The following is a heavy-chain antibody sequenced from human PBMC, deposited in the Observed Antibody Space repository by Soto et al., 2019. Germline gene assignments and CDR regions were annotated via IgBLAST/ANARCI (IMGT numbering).Heavy chain of an antibody. D-gene: IGHD2-8*02. CDR1: ALTCRSYA. V-gene: IGHV3-23*01. CDR3: AKATATGGGAFDI. Sequence: RGSLPPSCPRSALTCRSYAMSWVRQPPGKGLEWVSTILVGGNTYYADSVKGRFTISRDNSKNTLYLQMNSLTAGDTAVYYCAKATATGGGAFDICGQGKMVTVSS. J-gene: IGHJ3*02. CDR2: ILVGGNT.